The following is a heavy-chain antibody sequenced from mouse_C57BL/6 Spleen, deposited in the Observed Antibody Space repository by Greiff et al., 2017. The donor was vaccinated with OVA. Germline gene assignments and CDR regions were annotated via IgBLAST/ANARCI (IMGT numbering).Heavy chain of an antibody. CDR2: IDPSDSYT. V-gene: IGHV1-69*01. CDR3: ARIDSSGSLFAY. J-gene: IGHJ3*01. CDR1: GYTFTSYW. D-gene: IGHD3-2*02. Sequence: QVQLQQPGAELVMPGASVKLSCKASGYTFTSYWMHWVKQRPGQGLEWIGDIDPSDSYTNYNQKFKGKSTLTVDKSSSTAYMQLSSLTSEDSAVYYCARIDSSGSLFAYWGQGTLVTVSA.